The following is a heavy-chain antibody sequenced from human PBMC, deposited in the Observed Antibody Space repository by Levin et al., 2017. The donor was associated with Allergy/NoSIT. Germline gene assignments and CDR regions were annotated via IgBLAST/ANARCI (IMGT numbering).Heavy chain of an antibody. D-gene: IGHD4-17*01. Sequence: ASETLSLTCAVYGGSLSDYYWSWIRQPPGKGLEWIAEITHSGSTHYNPSLKSRVTISADTSKNQFSLRLTSVAAADMAVYYCATIYGGYSDFDYWGQGTLVTVSS. CDR2: ITHSGST. CDR3: ATIYGGYSDFDY. J-gene: IGHJ4*02. V-gene: IGHV4-34*01. CDR1: GGSLSDYY.